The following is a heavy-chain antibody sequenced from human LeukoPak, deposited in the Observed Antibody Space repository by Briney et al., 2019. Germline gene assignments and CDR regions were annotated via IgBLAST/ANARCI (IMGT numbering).Heavy chain of an antibody. D-gene: IGHD3-22*01. CDR3: ATGPDSSGRTAGY. CDR2: ISGSGGST. J-gene: IGHJ4*02. Sequence: SGGSLRLSCAASGFTFSSYAMRWVRQAPGKGLEWVSAISGSGGSTYYADSVKGRFTISRDNSKNTLYLQMNSLRAEDTAVYYCATGPDSSGRTAGYWGQGTLVTVSS. V-gene: IGHV3-23*01. CDR1: GFTFSSYA.